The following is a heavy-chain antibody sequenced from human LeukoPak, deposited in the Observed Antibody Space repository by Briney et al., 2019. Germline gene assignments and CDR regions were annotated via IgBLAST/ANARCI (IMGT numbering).Heavy chain of an antibody. Sequence: GGSLRLSCAASGFTFSNYYVHWVRQPPGKGLVWVSRINSDGRDTGYVDSVKGRFTISRDNAKNSLYLQMNSLRAEDTAVYYCARAGRGGSTSCYCRYWGQGTLVTVSS. D-gene: IGHD2-2*01. CDR2: INSDGRDT. CDR3: ARAGRGGSTSCYCRY. V-gene: IGHV3-74*01. J-gene: IGHJ4*02. CDR1: GFTFSNYY.